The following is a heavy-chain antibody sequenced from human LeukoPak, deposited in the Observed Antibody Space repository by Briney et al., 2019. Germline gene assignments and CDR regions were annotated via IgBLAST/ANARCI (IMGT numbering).Heavy chain of an antibody. CDR1: GFTFSSYG. V-gene: IGHV3-30*02. Sequence: GGSLRLSCAASGFTFSSYGMQWVRQAPGKGLEWVAYIRYNGNNKYYADSVEGRFTISRDNSKNTLFLQMNSLRTEDTAVYYCGKDRVSGYNSGWHNDYWGQGTLVTVSS. CDR2: IRYNGNNK. CDR3: GKDRVSGYNSGWHNDY. J-gene: IGHJ4*02. D-gene: IGHD6-19*01.